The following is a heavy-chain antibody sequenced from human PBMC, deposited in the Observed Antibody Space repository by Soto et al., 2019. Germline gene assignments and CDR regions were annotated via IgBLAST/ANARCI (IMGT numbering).Heavy chain of an antibody. D-gene: IGHD3-3*01. J-gene: IGHJ4*02. CDR1: GFTFSSYG. CDR3: ARVSAGRFLEWFFEY. V-gene: IGHV3-33*01. Sequence: GGSLRLSCAASGFTFSSYGMHWVRQAPGKGLEWVAVIWYDGSNKYYADSVKGRFTISRDNSKNTLYLQMNSLRAEDTAVYYCARVSAGRFLEWFFEYWGQGTLVTVSS. CDR2: IWYDGSNK.